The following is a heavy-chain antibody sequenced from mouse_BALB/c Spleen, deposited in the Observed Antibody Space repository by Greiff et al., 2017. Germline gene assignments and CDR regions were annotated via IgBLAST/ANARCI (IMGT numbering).Heavy chain of an antibody. CDR3: TRGNYDAMDY. D-gene: IGHD2-1*01. J-gene: IGHJ4*01. CDR1: GYTFTSYY. CDR2: INPSNGGT. Sequence: VQLQQSGADLVKPGASVKLSCKASGYTFTSYYMYWVKQRPGQGLEWIGEINPSNGGTNFNEKFKSKATLTVDKSSSTAYMQLSSLTSEDSAVYYCTRGNYDAMDYGGQGTSVTVSS. V-gene: IGHV1S81*02.